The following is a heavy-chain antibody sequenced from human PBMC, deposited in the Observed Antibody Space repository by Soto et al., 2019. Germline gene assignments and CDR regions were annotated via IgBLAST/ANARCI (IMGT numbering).Heavy chain of an antibody. D-gene: IGHD6-19*01. Sequence: GGSLRLSCAASGFTFSSYAMSWVCQAPGKGLEWVSAISGSGGSTYYADSVKGRFTISRDNSKNTLYLQMNSLRAEDTAVYYCAKDQDSRGPIPHMDVWGKGTTVTVSS. CDR2: ISGSGGST. CDR1: GFTFSSYA. V-gene: IGHV3-23*01. J-gene: IGHJ6*03. CDR3: AKDQDSRGPIPHMDV.